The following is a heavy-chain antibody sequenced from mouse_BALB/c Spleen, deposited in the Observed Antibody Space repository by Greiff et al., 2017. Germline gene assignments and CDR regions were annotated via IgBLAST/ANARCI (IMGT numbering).Heavy chain of an antibody. CDR3: ANEFAY. CDR1: GYTFTSYW. Sequence: QVQLQQSGAELARPGASVKLSCKASGYTFTSYWMQWVKQRPGQGLEWIGAIYPGDGDTRYTQKFKGKATLTADKSSSTAYMQLSSLASEDSAVYYCANEFAYWGQGTLVTVSA. V-gene: IGHV1-87*01. J-gene: IGHJ3*01. CDR2: IYPGDGDT.